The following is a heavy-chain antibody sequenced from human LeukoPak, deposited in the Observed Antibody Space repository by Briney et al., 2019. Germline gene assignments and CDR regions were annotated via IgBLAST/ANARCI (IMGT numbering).Heavy chain of an antibody. CDR1: GGSFSGYY. V-gene: IGHV4-34*01. Sequence: PSETLSLTCAVYGGSFSGYYWSWIRQPPGKGLEWIGEINHSGSTNYNPSLKSRVTISVDTSKNQFSLKLSSVTAADTAVYYCARVCYDFWSGYFHLGYYYMDVWGKGTTVTVSS. D-gene: IGHD3-3*01. J-gene: IGHJ6*03. CDR3: ARVCYDFWSGYFHLGYYYMDV. CDR2: INHSGST.